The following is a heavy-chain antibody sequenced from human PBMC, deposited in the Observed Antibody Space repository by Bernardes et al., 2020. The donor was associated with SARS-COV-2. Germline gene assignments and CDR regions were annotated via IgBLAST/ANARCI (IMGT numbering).Heavy chain of an antibody. CDR3: ARPPYGSGSRRSYGMDV. J-gene: IGHJ6*02. D-gene: IGHD3-10*01. Sequence: ETLSLTCAVYGGSFSGYYWSWIRQPPGKGLEWIGEINHSGSTNYNPSLKSRVTISVDTSKNQFSLKLSSVTAADTAVYYCARPPYGSGSRRSYGMDVWGQGTTVTVSS. CDR1: GGSFSGYY. CDR2: INHSGST. V-gene: IGHV4-34*01.